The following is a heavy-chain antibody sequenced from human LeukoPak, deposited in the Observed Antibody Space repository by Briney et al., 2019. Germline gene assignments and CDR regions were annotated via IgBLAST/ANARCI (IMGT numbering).Heavy chain of an antibody. CDR3: AAGTFYSLTTVY. CDR1: GYSLTELA. CDR2: YEAERAKM. J-gene: IGHJ4*02. Sequence: ASVKVSCKVSGYSLTELAMHWVRQAPGKGLEWMGGYEAERAKMINAQKFQVRVTMTEDPSTGTAYMELSSLRSEDTAVYYCAAGTFYSLTTVYWGQGTLVTVSS. V-gene: IGHV1-24*01. D-gene: IGHD2/OR15-2a*01.